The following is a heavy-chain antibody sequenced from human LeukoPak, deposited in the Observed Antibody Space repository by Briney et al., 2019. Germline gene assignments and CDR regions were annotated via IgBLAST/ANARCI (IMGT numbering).Heavy chain of an antibody. CDR1: GFTFSSYA. CDR2: ISATGGST. V-gene: IGHV3-23*01. CDR3: AKRGTTAAARWFDP. Sequence: GGSLRLSCAASGFTFSSYAMTWVRQAPRKGLEWVSSISATGGSTYYADSVKGRFTISRDTAENTLYLQMNSLRAEDTAVYYCAKRGTTAAARWFDPWGQGTLVTVSS. D-gene: IGHD3-16*01. J-gene: IGHJ5*02.